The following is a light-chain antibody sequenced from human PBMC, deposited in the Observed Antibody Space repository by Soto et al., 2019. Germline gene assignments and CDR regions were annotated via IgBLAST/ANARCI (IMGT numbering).Light chain of an antibody. Sequence: ESVLAQSPGTLSLSPGERATLSCLASQSVSSNYLAWYQQKPGQAPRLLIYGAYTRATGITDRFSGSGSGTDFTLTISRLEPEDFAVYYCQQYGSSPWTFGQGTRLEIK. V-gene: IGKV3-20*01. J-gene: IGKJ5*01. CDR3: QQYGSSPWT. CDR1: QSVSSNY. CDR2: GAY.